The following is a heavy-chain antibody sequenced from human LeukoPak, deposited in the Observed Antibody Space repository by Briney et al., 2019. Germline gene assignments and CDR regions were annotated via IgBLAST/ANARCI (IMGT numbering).Heavy chain of an antibody. V-gene: IGHV4-39*07. CDR1: GGSISSSSYY. D-gene: IGHD3-22*01. CDR2: IYYSGST. J-gene: IGHJ4*02. Sequence: SETLSLTCTVSGGSISSSSYYWGWIRQPPGKGLEWIGSIYYSGSTYYNPSLKSRVTMSVDTSKNQFSLKLSSVTAADTAVYYCARDHPDENYDSSGYYDYWGQGTLVTVSS. CDR3: ARDHPDENYDSSGYYDY.